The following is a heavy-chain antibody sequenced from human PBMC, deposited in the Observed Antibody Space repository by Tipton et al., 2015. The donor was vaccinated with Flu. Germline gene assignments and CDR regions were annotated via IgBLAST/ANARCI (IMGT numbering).Heavy chain of an antibody. CDR3: AGGQDQGDY. CDR2: VTGGGST. CDR1: GITFTSYG. Sequence: SLRLSCAASGITFTSYGMSWVRQAPGKGLEWVSGVTGGGSTYYADSVKGRFTISRDISRNMVYLQMNSLRAEDTAVYFCAGGQDQGDYWGQGTLVTVST. D-gene: IGHD2-2*01. V-gene: IGHV3-23*01. J-gene: IGHJ4*02.